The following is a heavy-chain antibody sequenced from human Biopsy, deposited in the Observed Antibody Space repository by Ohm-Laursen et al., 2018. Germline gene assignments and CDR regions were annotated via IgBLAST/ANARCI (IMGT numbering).Heavy chain of an antibody. CDR2: INPMFGTA. CDR3: ARSFGVVINFEHNWFDP. Sequence: GSSVKVSCKASGATFSNYAINWLRQAPGQGLEWMGGINPMFGTAKYAQRFQGRVTITADKSTNTADMELSSLRSDDTAVYYCARSFGVVINFEHNWFDPWGQGTLVTVSS. CDR1: GATFSNYA. V-gene: IGHV1-69*06. D-gene: IGHD3-3*01. J-gene: IGHJ5*02.